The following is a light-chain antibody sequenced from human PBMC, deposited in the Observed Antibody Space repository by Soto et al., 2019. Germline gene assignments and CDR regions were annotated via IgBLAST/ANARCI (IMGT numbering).Light chain of an antibody. J-gene: IGLJ3*02. CDR2: SNN. V-gene: IGLV1-44*01. CDR3: AAWDDSLNGRV. CDR1: SSNIGSNT. Sequence: QLVLTQPPSASGTPGQRVTISCSGSSSNIGSNTVNWYQQLPGTAPKPLIYSNNQRPSGVPDRFSGSKSGTSASLAISGLQSEDEADYYCAAWDDSLNGRVFGGGTKLTVL.